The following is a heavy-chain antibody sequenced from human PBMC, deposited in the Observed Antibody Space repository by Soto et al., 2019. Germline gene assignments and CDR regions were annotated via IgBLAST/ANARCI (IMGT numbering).Heavy chain of an antibody. CDR1: VCSISGGVHS. V-gene: IGHV4-30-4*01. CDR2: IFDSGST. CDR3: AREIMPLTNDWYFDL. J-gene: IGHJ2*01. Sequence: QVQLQESGPGLVKPSETLSLTCTVSVCSISGGVHSWSWIRQPPGKGLEWIGHIFDSGSTYYNPSLKSPLTLSVDTSKNQFSLRLSSVPAAYTAVYYCAREIMPLTNDWYFDLWGRGTLVTVSS. D-gene: IGHD2-8*01.